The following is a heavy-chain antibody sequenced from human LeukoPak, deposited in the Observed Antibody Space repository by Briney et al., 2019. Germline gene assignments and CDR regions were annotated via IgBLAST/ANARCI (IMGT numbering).Heavy chain of an antibody. CDR2: IKQDGSEK. V-gene: IGHV3-7*01. Sequence: GGSLRLSCAASGFTFSDYYMSWIRQAPGKGLEWVANIKQDGSEKYYVDSVKGRFTISRDNAKNSLYLQMNSLRAEDTAVYYCARVSVQGVLPPYFDYWGQGTLVTVSS. D-gene: IGHD3-10*01. CDR3: ARVSVQGVLPPYFDY. J-gene: IGHJ4*02. CDR1: GFTFSDYY.